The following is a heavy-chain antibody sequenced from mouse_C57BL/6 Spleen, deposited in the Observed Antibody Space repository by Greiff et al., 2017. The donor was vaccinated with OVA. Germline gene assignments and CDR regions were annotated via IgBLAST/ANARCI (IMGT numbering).Heavy chain of an antibody. D-gene: IGHD1-1*01. CDR3: ARESITTVSPWYFDV. V-gene: IGHV1-52*01. CDR2: IDPSDSET. J-gene: IGHJ1*03. Sequence: VQLQQPGAELVRPGSSVKLSCKASGYTFTSYWMHWVKQRPIQGLEWIGNIDPSDSETHYNQKFKDKATLTVDKSSSTAYMQLSSLTSEDSAVYYCARESITTVSPWYFDVWGTGTTVTVSS. CDR1: GYTFTSYW.